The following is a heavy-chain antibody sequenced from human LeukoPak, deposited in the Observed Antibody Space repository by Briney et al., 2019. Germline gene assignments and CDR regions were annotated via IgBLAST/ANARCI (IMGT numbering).Heavy chain of an antibody. CDR1: GFTFSSYS. CDR3: ANAREFYYGDYDY. Sequence: PGGSLRLSCAASGFTFSSYSMNWVRQAPGKGLEWVSSISSSSSYIYYADSVKGRFTISRDNAKNSLYLQMNSLRAEDTAVYYCANAREFYYGDYDYWGQGTLVTVSS. D-gene: IGHD4-17*01. V-gene: IGHV3-21*04. CDR2: ISSSSSYI. J-gene: IGHJ4*02.